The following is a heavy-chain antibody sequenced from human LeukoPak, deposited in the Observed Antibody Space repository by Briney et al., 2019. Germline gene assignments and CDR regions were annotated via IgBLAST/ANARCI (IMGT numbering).Heavy chain of an antibody. J-gene: IGHJ5*02. V-gene: IGHV4-4*07. D-gene: IGHD3-22*01. Sequence: SETLSLTCTVSGGSISSYYWSWIRQPAGKGLEWIGRIYTSGSTNYNPSFKSRVTTSVDKSKNQFSLKLSSVTAADTAVYYCARDSGNSSGYYGFDPWVQGTLVTVSS. CDR1: GGSISSYY. CDR2: IYTSGST. CDR3: ARDSGNSSGYYGFDP.